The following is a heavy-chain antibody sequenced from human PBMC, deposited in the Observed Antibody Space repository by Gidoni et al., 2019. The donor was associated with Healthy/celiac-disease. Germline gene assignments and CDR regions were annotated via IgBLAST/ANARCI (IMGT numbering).Heavy chain of an antibody. D-gene: IGHD3-10*01. Sequence: VESGGGVVQPGRSLRLSCAASGFPFSSYGMHWVRQPPGTGQEWVAGIWYDGSNKYYADSVKGRFTISRDKSKNTLYLQMNSLRAEDRAVYDCARDRGVRGVIGIRWFDPWGQGTMVTVSS. V-gene: IGHV3-33*01. CDR3: ARDRGVRGVIGIRWFDP. J-gene: IGHJ5*02. CDR1: GFPFSSYG. CDR2: IWYDGSNK.